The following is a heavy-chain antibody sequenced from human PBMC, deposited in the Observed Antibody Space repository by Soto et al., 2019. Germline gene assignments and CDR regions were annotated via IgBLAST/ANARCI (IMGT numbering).Heavy chain of an antibody. CDR2: ISYDGSNK. CDR1: GFTFSSYG. CDR3: VKLGGSYYPYFDY. D-gene: IGHD1-26*01. Sequence: GGSLRLSCAASGFTFSSYGMHWVRQAPGKGLEWVAVISYDGSNKYYADSVKGRFTISRDNSKNTLYLQMSSLRAEDTAVYYCVKLGGSYYPYFDYWGQGTLVTVSS. V-gene: IGHV3-30*18. J-gene: IGHJ4*02.